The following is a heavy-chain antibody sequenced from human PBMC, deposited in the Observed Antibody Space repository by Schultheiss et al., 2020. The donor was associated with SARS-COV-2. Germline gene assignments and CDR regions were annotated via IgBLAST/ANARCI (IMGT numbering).Heavy chain of an antibody. D-gene: IGHD3-9*01. V-gene: IGHV2-5*02. CDR1: GFSLSTSGVG. Sequence: SGPTLVKPTQTLTLTCTFSGFSLSTSGVGVGWIRQPPGKALEWLALIYWDDDKRYSPSLKSRLTITKDTSKNQVVLTMTNMDPMDTATFYCARMATGTEHIDYWGQGILVTVSS. J-gene: IGHJ4*02. CDR3: ARMATGTEHIDY. CDR2: IYWDDDK.